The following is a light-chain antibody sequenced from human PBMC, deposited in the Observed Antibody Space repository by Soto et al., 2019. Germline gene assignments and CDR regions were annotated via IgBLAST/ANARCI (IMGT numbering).Light chain of an antibody. CDR2: EGG. CDR3: CSYAGSNTHYV. Sequence: QSALTQPASVSGSPGQSITISCTGTSSDVVSYNLVSWYQHHPGKAPKLMIYEGGKRPSGVSNRFSGSKSGNSASLTISGLQAEDEADYYCCSYAGSNTHYVFGTGTKVTV. CDR1: SSDVVSYNL. V-gene: IGLV2-23*01. J-gene: IGLJ1*01.